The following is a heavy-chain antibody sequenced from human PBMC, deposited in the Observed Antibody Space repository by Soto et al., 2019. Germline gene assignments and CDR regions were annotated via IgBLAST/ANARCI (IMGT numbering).Heavy chain of an antibody. CDR2: MNPNSGNT. CDR1: GYTFTSYD. J-gene: IGHJ5*02. CDR3: ARGIKYGDNCKWFDP. D-gene: IGHD4-17*01. Sequence: QVKLVQSGAEVKKPGASVKVSCKASGYTFTSYDINWVRQATGQGLEYLGWMNPNSGNTGYVQKFQGRVTMTRDTAXXTAYIERSSLRSEESAVYYCARGIKYGDNCKWFDPWGQGTLVTVSS. V-gene: IGHV1-8*01.